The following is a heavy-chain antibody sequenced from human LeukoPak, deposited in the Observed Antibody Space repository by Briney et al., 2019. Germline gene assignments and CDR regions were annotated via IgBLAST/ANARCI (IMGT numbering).Heavy chain of an antibody. CDR1: GFTFTTYA. CDR3: AGRPTGYSSGYIH. V-gene: IGHV3-23*01. J-gene: IGHJ4*02. Sequence: RTGGSLRLSCAASGFTFTTYAMSWVRQAPEKGLDWVSAISGSAHKIRYADSVKGRFTISRDNSENIVYLQMNNLRVEDTAVYYCAGRPTGYSSGYIHWGQGTLVTVSS. D-gene: IGHD5-18*01. CDR2: ISGSAHKI.